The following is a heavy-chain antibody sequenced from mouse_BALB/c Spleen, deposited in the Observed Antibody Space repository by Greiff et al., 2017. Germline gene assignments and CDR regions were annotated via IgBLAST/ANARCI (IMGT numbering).Heavy chain of an antibody. D-gene: IGHD2-4*01. J-gene: IGHJ2*01. Sequence: VKLMESGGGLVKPGGSLKLSCAASGFTFSSYAMSWVRQTPEKRLEWVASISSGGSTYYPDSVKGRFTISRDNARNILYLQMSSLRSEDTAMYYCARVYDYDRDYFDYWGQGTTLTVSS. CDR3: ARVYDYDRDYFDY. V-gene: IGHV5-6-5*01. CDR1: GFTFSSYA. CDR2: ISSGGST.